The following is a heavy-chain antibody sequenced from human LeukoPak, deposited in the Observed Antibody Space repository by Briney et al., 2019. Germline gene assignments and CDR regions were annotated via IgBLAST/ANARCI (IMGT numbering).Heavy chain of an antibody. CDR2: IKSKTDGGTT. CDR1: GFTFSSYE. CDR3: TTRLT. V-gene: IGHV3-15*01. Sequence: GGTLRLSCAASGFTFSSYEMNWIRQAPGKGLEWVGRIKSKTDGGTTDYTAPVKGRFTISRDDSKNTVYLQMNSLKTEDTAVYYCTTRLTWGQGTLVSVSS. J-gene: IGHJ5*02.